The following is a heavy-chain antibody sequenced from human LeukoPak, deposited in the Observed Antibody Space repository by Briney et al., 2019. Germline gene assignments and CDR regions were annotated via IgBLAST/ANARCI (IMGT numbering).Heavy chain of an antibody. D-gene: IGHD7-27*01. Sequence: SDTLSLTCAVYLESFRTYYWNWVRQSPGKGLEGIGEIDHSGTTNYERSLKSRVTTSADTSTNQFSLKLRSVTAADTAVYYCTRGGFWGSGRAFDVWGQGTMVTVSS. CDR1: LESFRTYY. V-gene: IGHV4-34*01. CDR3: TRGGFWGSGRAFDV. J-gene: IGHJ3*01. CDR2: IDHSGTT.